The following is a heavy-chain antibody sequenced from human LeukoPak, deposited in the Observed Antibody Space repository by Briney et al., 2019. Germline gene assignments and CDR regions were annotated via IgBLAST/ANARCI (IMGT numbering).Heavy chain of an antibody. D-gene: IGHD1-26*01. Sequence: SETLSLTCTVSGDSISNYYWSWIRQPAGKGLEYIGRIDTSGSTNYNPSLKSRVTMSVDTSKNQFSLKLNSVAAADTAVYYCARGLGGSYYFDHWGQGTLVTVSS. CDR1: GDSISNYY. CDR3: ARGLGGSYYFDH. J-gene: IGHJ4*02. CDR2: IDTSGST. V-gene: IGHV4-4*07.